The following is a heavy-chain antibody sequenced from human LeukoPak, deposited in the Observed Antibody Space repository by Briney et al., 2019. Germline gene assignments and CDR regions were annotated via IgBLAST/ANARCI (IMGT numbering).Heavy chain of an antibody. Sequence: ASVKVSCKASGYTFTGYYMHWVRQAPGQGLEWMGWINPNSGGTNYAQKFQGRVTMTRDTSISAAYMELSRLRSDDTAVYYCARDDTSSGYYEFGYWGQGTLVTVSS. CDR2: INPNSGGT. CDR3: ARDDTSSGYYEFGY. CDR1: GYTFTGYY. V-gene: IGHV1-2*02. D-gene: IGHD6-19*01. J-gene: IGHJ4*02.